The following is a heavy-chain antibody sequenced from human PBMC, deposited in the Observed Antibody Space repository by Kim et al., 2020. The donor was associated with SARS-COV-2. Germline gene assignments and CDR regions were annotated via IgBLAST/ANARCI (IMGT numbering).Heavy chain of an antibody. Sequence: GGSLRLSCAASGFTFSSYAMSWVRQAPGKGLEWVSSITTTGGSTYYADSVKGRFSISRDNSKNTLYMQMNSLRVEDTAVYYCAKHLMGVAKAFVYWGQGTLVTVSS. CDR1: GFTFSSYA. CDR2: ITTTGGST. CDR3: AKHLMGVAKAFVY. J-gene: IGHJ4*02. V-gene: IGHV3-23*01. D-gene: IGHD3-10*01.